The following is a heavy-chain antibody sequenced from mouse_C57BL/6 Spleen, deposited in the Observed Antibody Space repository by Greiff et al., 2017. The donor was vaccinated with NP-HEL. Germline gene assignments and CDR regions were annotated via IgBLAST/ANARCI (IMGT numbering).Heavy chain of an antibody. J-gene: IGHJ3*01. CDR3: ARSAGDYYGSSYWFAY. CDR2: IHPNSGST. CDR1: GYTFTSYW. V-gene: IGHV1-64*01. Sequence: QVQLQQPGAELVKPGASVKLSCKASGYTFTSYWMHWVKQRPGQGLEWIGMIHPNSGSTNYNEKFKSKATLTVDKSSSTAYMQLSSLTSEDSAVYYCARSAGDYYGSSYWFAYWGQGTLSLSLQ. D-gene: IGHD1-1*01.